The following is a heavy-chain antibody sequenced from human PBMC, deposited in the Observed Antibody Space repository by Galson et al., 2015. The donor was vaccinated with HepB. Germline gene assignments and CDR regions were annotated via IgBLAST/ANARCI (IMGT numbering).Heavy chain of an antibody. J-gene: IGHJ4*02. CDR1: GYTFTSYW. CDR3: ARGVYDNSGYYYYLY. CDR2: IYPGDSDT. V-gene: IGHV5-51*01. Sequence: QSGAEVKKPGESLKISCKGSGYTFTSYWVAWVRQMPGKGLEWTGIIYPGDSDTRYSPSFQGQVTISADKSISTAYLQWSSLKASDTAMYYCARGVYDNSGYYYYLYWGQGTLVTVSS. D-gene: IGHD3-22*01.